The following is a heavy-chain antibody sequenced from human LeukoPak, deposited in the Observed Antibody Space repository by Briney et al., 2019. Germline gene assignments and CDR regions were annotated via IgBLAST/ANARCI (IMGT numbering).Heavy chain of an antibody. V-gene: IGHV4-34*01. CDR1: GGSFSGYY. CDR2: INHSGST. Sequence: SETLSLTCAVYGGSFSGYYWSWTRQPPGKGLEWIGEINHSGSTNYNPSLKSRVTISVDTSKNQFSLKLSSVTAADTAVYYCARGEVLYYFDYWGQGTLVTVSS. J-gene: IGHJ4*02. CDR3: ARGEVLYYFDY.